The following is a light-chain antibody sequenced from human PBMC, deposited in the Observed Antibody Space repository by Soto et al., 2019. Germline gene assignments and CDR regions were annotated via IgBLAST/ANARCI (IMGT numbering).Light chain of an antibody. J-gene: IGLJ2*01. CDR3: CSYERSRVV. Sequence: QSALTQPASVSGSPGQSITISCTGTSSDVGSYNLVSWYQQHPGKAPKLMIYEDTKWPSGVSNRFSGSKSGNTASLTISGLQAEDEADYHCCSYERSRVVFGGGTKVTVL. V-gene: IGLV2-23*01. CDR2: EDT. CDR1: SSDVGSYNL.